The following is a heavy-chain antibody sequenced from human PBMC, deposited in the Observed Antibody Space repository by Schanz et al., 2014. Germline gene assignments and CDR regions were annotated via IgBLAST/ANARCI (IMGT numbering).Heavy chain of an antibody. V-gene: IGHV3-23*01. CDR2: ISGSGGST. CDR3: AMGGYQLHH. CDR1: GFTFSSYT. J-gene: IGHJ4*02. D-gene: IGHD1-7*01. Sequence: EVQLLESGGGLVRPGGSLRLSCAASGFTFSSYTMNWVRQAPGKGLEWVSAISGSGGSTVYADSVKGRFTISRDNSNNTVFLQMNSLRVEDTAVYYCAMGGYQLHHWGQGTLVTVSS.